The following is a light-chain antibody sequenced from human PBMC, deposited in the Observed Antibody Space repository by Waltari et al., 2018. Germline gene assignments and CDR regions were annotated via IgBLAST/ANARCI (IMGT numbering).Light chain of an antibody. Sequence: DIQMTQSPSSLSASVGDRVTITCQASQDISNYLNWYQQKPGKAPKLLIYDASNLETGVPSRFSGSRSGTESTFTIRSPLPEDTAAYYCQLYDNLPRTFGQGTKVEIQ. CDR1: QDISNY. J-gene: IGKJ1*01. CDR2: DAS. CDR3: QLYDNLPRT. V-gene: IGKV1-33*01.